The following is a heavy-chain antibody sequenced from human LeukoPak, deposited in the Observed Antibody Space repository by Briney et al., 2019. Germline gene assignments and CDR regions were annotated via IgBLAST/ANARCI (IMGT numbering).Heavy chain of an antibody. Sequence: SETLSLTCTVSGGSISSKFYYWDWIRQPPGKGLEWIGSVYYSGTTHYNPSLKTRVTISIDTSKNQFSLKLNSVTAADTAVYYCARLNYDSSGSWFDPWGQGTLVTVSS. D-gene: IGHD3-22*01. V-gene: IGHV4-39*01. CDR1: GGSISSKFYY. J-gene: IGHJ5*02. CDR3: ARLNYDSSGSWFDP. CDR2: VYYSGTT.